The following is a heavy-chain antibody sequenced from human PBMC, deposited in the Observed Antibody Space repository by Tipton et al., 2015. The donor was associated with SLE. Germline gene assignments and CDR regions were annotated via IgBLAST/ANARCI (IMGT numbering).Heavy chain of an antibody. D-gene: IGHD5-18*01. CDR3: ARVRVDTAMGVFDF. CDR1: GYPFSSYG. J-gene: IGHJ4*02. V-gene: IGHV1-18*01. Sequence: QVQLVQSGAEVKKPGASVKVSCKTSGYPFSSYGMAWVRLAPGQGLEWMGWISAYNGNTDYAQKFQGRVTMTSDTSTSTAYMELRSLRSDDTAIYYCARVRVDTAMGVFDFWGQGTLVTVSS. CDR2: ISAYNGNT.